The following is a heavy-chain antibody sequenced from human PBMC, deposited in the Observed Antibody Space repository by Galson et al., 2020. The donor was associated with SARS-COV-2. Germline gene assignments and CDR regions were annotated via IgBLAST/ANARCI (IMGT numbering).Heavy chain of an antibody. D-gene: IGHD2-15*01. CDR1: GFSLSSRGMS. J-gene: IGHJ6*02. V-gene: IGHV2-70*01. CDR2: IDWDDEK. CDR3: ARIRNDVELLAGATEANFCYYGMDV. Sequence: SGPTLVKPTQSLTLTCTFSGFSLSSRGMSVSWIRQPPGKALEWLAVIDWDDEKFYSTSLKTRLTISKDPSKNQVVLTMTNMDPVDIATYYCARIRNDVELLAGATEANFCYYGMDVWGQGTTVTVSS.